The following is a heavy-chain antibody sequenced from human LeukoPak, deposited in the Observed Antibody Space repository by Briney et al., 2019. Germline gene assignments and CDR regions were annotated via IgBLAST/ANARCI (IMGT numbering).Heavy chain of an antibody. Sequence: GGSLTLSCAASGFTFSRYWMYWVRQAPGKGLEWVASIKLDGSEQYYVDSVKGRFTISRDNAKSSLYLQMNSLRAEDTAVYYCARAPARARLDYWGQGTLVTVSS. CDR1: GFTFSRYW. J-gene: IGHJ4*02. CDR2: IKLDGSEQ. CDR3: ARAPARARLDY. V-gene: IGHV3-7*01. D-gene: IGHD6-6*01.